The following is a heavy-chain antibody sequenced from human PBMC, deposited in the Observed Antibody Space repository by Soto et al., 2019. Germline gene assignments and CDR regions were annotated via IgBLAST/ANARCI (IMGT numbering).Heavy chain of an antibody. CDR2: IWHDGTFT. CDR1: GFTFSSFG. V-gene: IGHV3-33*01. D-gene: IGHD3-3*02. CDR3: ARDRHFRGGPDDI. J-gene: IGHJ3*02. Sequence: QVQLVESGGGVVQSGRSPRLSCAASGFTFSSFGMHWVRQAPGKGLEGVAHIWHDGTFTHYADSVKGRFTISRDNSKNMLYLQMNSLRADDTAVYYCARDRHFRGGPDDIWGQGTMVTVSS.